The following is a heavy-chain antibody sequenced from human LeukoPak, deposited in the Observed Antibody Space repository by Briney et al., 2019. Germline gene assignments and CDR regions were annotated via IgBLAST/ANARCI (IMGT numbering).Heavy chain of an antibody. J-gene: IGHJ4*02. CDR2: LYFSGNP. CDR1: GASVSSSDYY. CDR3: ARLGSGYPTPDY. V-gene: IGHV4-39*01. Sequence: PSETLSLTCTVSGASVSSSDYYWGWIRQPPGMRLEWIGNLYFSGNPYYNLSLNSRVTISVDTSKNQFSLKMRSVTAADTAVYYCARLGSGYPTPDYWGQGTLVTVSS. D-gene: IGHD6-19*01.